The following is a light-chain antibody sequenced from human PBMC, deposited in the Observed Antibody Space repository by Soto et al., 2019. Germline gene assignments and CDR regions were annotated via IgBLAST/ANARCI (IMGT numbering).Light chain of an antibody. Sequence: ESVLTQAPDTLSLSTGERATLSCRASQSVSSSFLAWYQQKPGQAPRLLIHGASSRATGIPDRFSGSGSGTDFTLTISRLEHEAFAVYYCQPYGTSPRTFGQGTKVDIK. CDR3: QPYGTSPRT. CDR1: QSVSSSF. J-gene: IGKJ1*01. CDR2: GAS. V-gene: IGKV3-20*01.